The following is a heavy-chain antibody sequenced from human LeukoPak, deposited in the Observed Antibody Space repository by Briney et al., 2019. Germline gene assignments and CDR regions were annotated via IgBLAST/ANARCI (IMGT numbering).Heavy chain of an antibody. CDR3: AKERRRERTGDYFDY. D-gene: IGHD1-26*01. CDR2: IRYDGSNK. V-gene: IGHV3-30*02. J-gene: IGHJ4*02. Sequence: PGGSLRLSCAASGFTFSSYGMHWVRQAPGKGLEWVAFIRYDGSNKYYADSVKGRFTISRDNSKNTLYLQMNSLRAEDTAVYYCAKERRRERTGDYFDYWGQGTLVTVSS. CDR1: GFTFSSYG.